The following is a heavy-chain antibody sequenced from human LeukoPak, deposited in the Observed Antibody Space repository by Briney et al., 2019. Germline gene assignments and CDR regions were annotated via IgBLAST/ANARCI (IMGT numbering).Heavy chain of an antibody. Sequence: SETLSLTCTVSGGSISSYYWSWIRQPPGKGLEWIGYIYYSGSTNYNPSLKSRVTISVDTSKNQFSLRLSSVTAADTAVYYCARQTIVVVEVGWFDPWGQGTLVTVSS. V-gene: IGHV4-59*08. CDR2: IYYSGST. D-gene: IGHD2-2*01. CDR1: GGSISSYY. J-gene: IGHJ5*02. CDR3: ARQTIVVVEVGWFDP.